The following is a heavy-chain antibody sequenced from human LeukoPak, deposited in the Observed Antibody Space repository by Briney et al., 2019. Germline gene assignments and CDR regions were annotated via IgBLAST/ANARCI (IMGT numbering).Heavy chain of an antibody. J-gene: IGHJ4*02. CDR1: GGTFSSYA. CDR3: ARDRTGTTDY. D-gene: IGHD1-7*01. V-gene: IGHV1-69*05. CDR2: IIPIFGTA. Sequence: ASVKVSCKASGGTFSSYAISWVRQAPRQGLEWMGRIIPIFGTANYAQKFQGRVTITTDESTSTAYMELSSLRSEDTAVYYCARDRTGTTDYWGQGTLVTVSS.